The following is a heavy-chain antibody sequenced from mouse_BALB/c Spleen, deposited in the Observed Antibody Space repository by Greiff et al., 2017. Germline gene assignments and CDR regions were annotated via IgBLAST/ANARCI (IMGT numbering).Heavy chain of an antibody. CDR2: IDPANGNT. CDR1: GFNIKDTY. D-gene: IGHD2-2*01. CDR3: ASGYPYAMDY. V-gene: IGHV14-3*02. J-gene: IGHJ4*01. Sequence: EVQLQQSGAELVKPGASVKLSCTASGFNIKDTYMHWVKQRPEQGLEWIGRIDPANGNTKYDPKFQGKATITADTSSNTAYLQLSSLTSEDTAVYYCASGYPYAMDYWGQGTSVTVSS.